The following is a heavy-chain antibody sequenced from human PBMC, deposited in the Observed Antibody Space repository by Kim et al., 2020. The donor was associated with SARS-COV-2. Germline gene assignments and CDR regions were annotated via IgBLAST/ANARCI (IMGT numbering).Heavy chain of an antibody. CDR3: ARANCNDNGCYRHVDY. D-gene: IGHD2-2*01. CDR1: GYFFTDYG. Sequence: ASVKVSCKASGYFFTDYGIHWVRQAPGQSLEWMGWIHGGNGNTKYSQKFQGRVTISSDTFASTAYMELSSLRSEDTAVYYCARANCNDNGCYRHVDYWGQGPLVTVSS. CDR2: IHGGNGNT. J-gene: IGHJ4*02. V-gene: IGHV1-3*01.